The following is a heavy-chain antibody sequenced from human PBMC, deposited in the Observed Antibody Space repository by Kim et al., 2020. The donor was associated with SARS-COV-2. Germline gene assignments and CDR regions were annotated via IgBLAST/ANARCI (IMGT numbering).Heavy chain of an antibody. J-gene: IGHJ4*02. CDR1: GFTFSSYA. CDR2: ISGSGGST. CDR3: AKDAYYYGSGATWYFDY. D-gene: IGHD3-10*01. V-gene: IGHV3-23*01. Sequence: GGSLRLSCAASGFTFSSYAMSWVRQAPGKGLEWVSAISGSGGSTYYADSVKGRFTISRDNSKNTLYLQMNSLRAEDTAVYYCAKDAYYYGSGATWYFDYWGQGTLVTVSS.